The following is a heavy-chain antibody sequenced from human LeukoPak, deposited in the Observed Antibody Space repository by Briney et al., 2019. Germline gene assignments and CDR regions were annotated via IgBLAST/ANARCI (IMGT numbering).Heavy chain of an antibody. CDR3: ATGGSYLVY. D-gene: IGHD3-10*01. V-gene: IGHV4-4*07. CDR2: IYATGST. Sequence: SETLSLTCSVPGGSIASYNWSWIRQPAGKGLEWIGRIYATGSTNYNPSLKSRVTISVDKSKNQFSLKLSSVTAADTAVYYCATGGSYLVYWGQGTLVTVSS. J-gene: IGHJ4*02. CDR1: GGSIASYN.